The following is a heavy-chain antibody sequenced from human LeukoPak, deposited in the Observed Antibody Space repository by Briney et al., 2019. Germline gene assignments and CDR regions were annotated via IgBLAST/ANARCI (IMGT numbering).Heavy chain of an antibody. CDR2: IGANKGNT. CDR3: ARPRAAPDTYYFDY. D-gene: IGHD6-13*01. Sequence: ASVKVSCKASGYTFTIYGISWVRQAPGQGLEWMGWIGANKGNTNYAQNFQGRVTMTTDTSTSTAYMELRSLRSDDTAVYFCARPRAAPDTYYFDYWGQGTLVTVSS. CDR1: GYTFTIYG. J-gene: IGHJ4*02. V-gene: IGHV1-18*01.